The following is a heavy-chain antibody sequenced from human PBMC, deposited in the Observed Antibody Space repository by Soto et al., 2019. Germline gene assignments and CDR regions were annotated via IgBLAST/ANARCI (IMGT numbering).Heavy chain of an antibody. CDR2: INHSGST. CDR3: ARILSPTNYYYYYMDV. Sequence: PSETLSLTCAVYGGSFSGYFWTWIRQPPGKGLEWIGEINHSGSTNYNPSLKSRVTISLDKSKSQFSLKLNSVTAADSAVYYCARILSPTNYYYYYMDVWGKGTTVTVSS. CDR1: GGSFSGYF. V-gene: IGHV4-34*01. J-gene: IGHJ6*03.